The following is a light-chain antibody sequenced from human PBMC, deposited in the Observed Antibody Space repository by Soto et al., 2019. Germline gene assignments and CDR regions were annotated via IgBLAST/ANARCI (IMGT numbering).Light chain of an antibody. CDR3: CSYAGNYFVI. CDR1: SSDVGGYNY. Sequence: QFALTQPRSVSGSPGQSVAISCTGTSSDVGGYNYVSWYQQHPGKAPKLIIYDVSKRPSGVPDRFSGSKSANTASLTISGLQAEDEADYYCCSYAGNYFVIFGGGTKLTVL. V-gene: IGLV2-11*01. CDR2: DVS. J-gene: IGLJ2*01.